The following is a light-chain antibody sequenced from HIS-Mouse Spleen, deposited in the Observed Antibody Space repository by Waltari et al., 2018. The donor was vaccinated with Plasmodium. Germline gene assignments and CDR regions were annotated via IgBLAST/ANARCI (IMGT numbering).Light chain of an antibody. Sequence: ELVMTQSPATLSVSPGERATLSCRASQSVSSNLAWYQQKPGQAHRLRIYGASTRATGIPARFSGSGSGTEFTLTISSLQSEDFAVYYCQQYNNWPPYTFGQGTKLEIK. J-gene: IGKJ2*01. CDR2: GAS. CDR1: QSVSSN. V-gene: IGKV3-15*01. CDR3: QQYNNWPPYT.